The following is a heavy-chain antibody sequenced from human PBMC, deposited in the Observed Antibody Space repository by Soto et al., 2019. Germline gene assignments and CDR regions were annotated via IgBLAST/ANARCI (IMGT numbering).Heavy chain of an antibody. D-gene: IGHD3-10*01. V-gene: IGHV4-59*01. J-gene: IGHJ6*03. CDR2: IYYSGST. CDR1: GGSISSYY. CDR3: ARGYYGSGSYYNYPYYYYYMDV. Sequence: QVQLQESGPGLVKPSETLSLTCTVSGGSISSYYWSWIRQPPGKGLEWIGYIYYSGSTNYNPSLKSRGTISEDTSKNQCSLKLSSVTAADTAVYYCARGYYGSGSYYNYPYYYYYMDVWGKGTTVTVSS.